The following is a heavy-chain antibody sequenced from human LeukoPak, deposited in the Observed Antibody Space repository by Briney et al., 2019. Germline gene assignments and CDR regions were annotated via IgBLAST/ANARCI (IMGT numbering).Heavy chain of an antibody. D-gene: IGHD1-7*01. V-gene: IGHV3-48*03. CDR3: ARGGWNYVINY. CDR1: GFTFNTYE. CDR2: IPSSGSTI. Sequence: GGSLRLTCAASGFTFNTYEMNWVRQAPGKGLEWLAYIPSSGSTIYYADYVKGRFTISRDNAKNSLYLQMNSLRAEDTAVYYCARGGWNYVINYWGQGTLVTVSS. J-gene: IGHJ4*02.